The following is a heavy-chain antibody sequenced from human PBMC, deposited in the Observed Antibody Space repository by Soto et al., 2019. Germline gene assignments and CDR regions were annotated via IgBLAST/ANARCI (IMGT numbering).Heavy chain of an antibody. Sequence: VASVKVSCKASGGTFSSYAISWVRQAPGQGLEWMGGIIPIFGTANYAQKFQGRVTITADESTSTAYMELSSLRSEDTAVYYCARDRAAIAVAGLATWFDPWGQGTLVTVSS. CDR3: ARDRAAIAVAGLATWFDP. V-gene: IGHV1-69*13. D-gene: IGHD6-19*01. CDR1: GGTFSSYA. CDR2: IIPIFGTA. J-gene: IGHJ5*02.